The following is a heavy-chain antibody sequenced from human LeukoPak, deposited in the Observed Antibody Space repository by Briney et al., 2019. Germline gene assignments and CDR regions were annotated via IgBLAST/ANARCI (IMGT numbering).Heavy chain of an antibody. CDR1: GGSFSGCY. CDR3: ARVTRIWFGESWGPYYFDY. CDR2: INHSGST. V-gene: IGHV4-34*01. Sequence: SETLSLTCAVYGGSFSGCYWSWIRQPPGKGLEWIGEINHSGSTNYNPSLKSRVTISVDTSKNQFSLKLSSVTAADTAVYYCARVTRIWFGESWGPYYFDYWGQGTLVTVSS. J-gene: IGHJ4*02. D-gene: IGHD3-10*01.